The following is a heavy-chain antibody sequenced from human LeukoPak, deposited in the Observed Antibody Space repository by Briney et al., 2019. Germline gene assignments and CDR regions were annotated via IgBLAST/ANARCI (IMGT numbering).Heavy chain of an antibody. D-gene: IGHD6-13*01. CDR1: GFTFSSYE. V-gene: IGHV3-48*03. CDR3: ARLGSWYANWFDP. CDR2: ISSSGSTI. J-gene: IGHJ5*02. Sequence: GGSLRHSCAASGFTFSSYEMNWVRQAPGKGLEGVSYISSSGSTIYYADSVKGRFTISRDNAKNSLYLQMNSLRAEDTAVYYYARLGSWYANWFDPWGQGTLVSVSS.